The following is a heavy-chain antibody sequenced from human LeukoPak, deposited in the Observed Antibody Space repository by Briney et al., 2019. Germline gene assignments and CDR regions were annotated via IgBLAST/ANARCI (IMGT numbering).Heavy chain of an antibody. CDR1: GYTFTSYD. D-gene: IGHD3-10*01. CDR2: MNPNSGNT. J-gene: IGHJ4*02. V-gene: IGHV1-8*01. Sequence: ASVKVSCKASGYTFTSYDINWVRQAPGQGLEWMGWMNPNSGNTGYAQKFQGRVTMTRNTSISTAYMELSSLRSEDTAVYYCARRPRSTYYYGSGSYYRLDYWGQGTLVTVSS. CDR3: ARRPRSTYYYGSGSYYRLDY.